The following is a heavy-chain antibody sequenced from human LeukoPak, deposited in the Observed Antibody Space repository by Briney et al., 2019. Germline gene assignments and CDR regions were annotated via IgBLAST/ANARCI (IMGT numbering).Heavy chain of an antibody. CDR2: ISANGGGT. J-gene: IGHJ4*02. V-gene: IGHV3-23*01. D-gene: IGHD6-13*01. CDR1: GFTFSSHS. CDR3: AKGSSPFDY. Sequence: PGGSLRLSCAASGFTFSSHSMNWVRQAPGKGLEWVSAISANGGGTYYADSVKGRFTISRDNSKNTLYLQMNSLRAEDTAVYYCAKGSSPFDYWGQGTLVTVSS.